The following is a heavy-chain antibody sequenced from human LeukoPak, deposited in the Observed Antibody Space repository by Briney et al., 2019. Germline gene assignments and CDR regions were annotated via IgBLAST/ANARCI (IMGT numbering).Heavy chain of an antibody. CDR3: ARPFGSSAALDY. J-gene: IGHJ4*02. Sequence: GESLKISCKASGYTFINYWIGWVRQMPGKGLEWMGIIYPGDSDTRYSPSFQGQVTISADKSISTAYLQWSSLKASDTAIYYCARPFGSSAALDYWGQGTLVTVSS. V-gene: IGHV5-51*01. CDR2: IYPGDSDT. D-gene: IGHD6-19*01. CDR1: GYTFINYW.